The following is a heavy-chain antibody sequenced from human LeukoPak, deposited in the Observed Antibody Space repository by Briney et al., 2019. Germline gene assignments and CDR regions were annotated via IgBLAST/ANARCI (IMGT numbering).Heavy chain of an antibody. CDR2: IDPNSGGT. CDR3: ARGVPLDAFDI. D-gene: IGHD6-6*01. J-gene: IGHJ3*02. CDR1: GYTFTGYN. Sequence: ASVKVSCKASGYTFTGYNMHWVRQAPGLGLEWMGWIDPNSGGTNYAQKLQGRVTMTTDTSTSTAYMELRSLRSDDTAVYYCARGVPLDAFDIWGQGTMVTVSS. V-gene: IGHV1-2*02.